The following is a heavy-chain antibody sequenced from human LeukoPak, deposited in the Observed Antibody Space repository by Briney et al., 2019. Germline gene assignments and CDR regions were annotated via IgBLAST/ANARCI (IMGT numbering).Heavy chain of an antibody. Sequence: PGGSLRLSCAASGXTFSDYYMSWIRQAPGKGLEWVSYISSSSSYTNYADSVKGRFTISRDNAKNSLYLQMNSLRAEDTAVYYCARLSRGYCSGGSCFGFDYWGQGTLSPSPQ. CDR2: ISSSSSYT. V-gene: IGHV3-11*06. J-gene: IGHJ4*02. CDR3: ARLSRGYCSGGSCFGFDY. CDR1: GXTFSDYY. D-gene: IGHD2-15*01.